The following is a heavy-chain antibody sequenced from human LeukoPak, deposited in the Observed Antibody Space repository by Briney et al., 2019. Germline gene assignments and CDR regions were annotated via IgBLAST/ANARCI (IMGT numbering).Heavy chain of an antibody. V-gene: IGHV4-59*01. CDR3: ARGGYCSGGSCYSNWFDP. CDR2: MYYSGRT. Sequence: SETLSLTCSVSGGSIGSYYWNWIRQPPGKGLEGIGYMYYSGRTNYNPSLKSRVTISVETSMKHFSLKVSSVTAADTAVYYCARGGYCSGGSCYSNWFDPWGQGTLVTVSS. CDR1: GGSIGSYY. D-gene: IGHD2-15*01. J-gene: IGHJ5*02.